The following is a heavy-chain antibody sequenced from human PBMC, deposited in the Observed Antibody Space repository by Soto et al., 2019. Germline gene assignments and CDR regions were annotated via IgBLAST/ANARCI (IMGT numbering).Heavy chain of an antibody. CDR1: GGTFSSYG. CDR2: IIPLFGTA. V-gene: IGHV1-69*01. Sequence: QVQLVQSGAEVKKPGSSVNVSCKASGGTFSSYGISWVRQAPGQGLEWMGGIIPLFGTANYAQKFQGRVTITADESTRAAYRVLGSLGSEDTAVSYCARGGEDGGNPDGWFDPWGQGTLVTVCS. D-gene: IGHD2-15*01. CDR3: ARGGEDGGNPDGWFDP. J-gene: IGHJ5*02.